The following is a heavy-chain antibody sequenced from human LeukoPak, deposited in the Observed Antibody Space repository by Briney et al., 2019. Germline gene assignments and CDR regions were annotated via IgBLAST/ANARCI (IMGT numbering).Heavy chain of an antibody. CDR3: ERDKGDTVVVPEFDP. CDR1: GYTFTSYG. Sequence: ASVKLSCKASGYTFTSYGISWVRQAPGQGLEWMGWVSAYNGNTNYAQKLQGRVTMTTDTSTSTAYMELRSLRSADPAVYYCERDKGDTVVVPEFDPWGQGTLVTVSS. V-gene: IGHV1-18*01. J-gene: IGHJ5*02. D-gene: IGHD2-2*01. CDR2: VSAYNGNT.